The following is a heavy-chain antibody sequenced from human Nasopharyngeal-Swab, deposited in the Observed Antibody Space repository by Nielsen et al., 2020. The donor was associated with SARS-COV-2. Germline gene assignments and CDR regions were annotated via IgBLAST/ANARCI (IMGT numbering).Heavy chain of an antibody. Sequence: GESLKISCAASGFSFSTHAMTWIRQAPGKGLEWVSSLGVGGGPTYYADSAKGRFTISSDNSKNTLFLQMSSLRVEDTAVYFCAKDGGGWYTSGWYYFDSWGQGTLVTVSS. CDR1: GFSFSTHA. CDR3: AKDGGGWYTSGWYYFDS. D-gene: IGHD6-19*01. J-gene: IGHJ4*02. V-gene: IGHV3-23*01. CDR2: LGVGGGPT.